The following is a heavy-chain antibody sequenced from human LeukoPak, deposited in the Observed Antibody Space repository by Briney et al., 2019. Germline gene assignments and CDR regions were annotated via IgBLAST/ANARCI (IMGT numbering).Heavy chain of an antibody. CDR2: IYPGDSDT. CDR3: ARRLLGYCSGGSCEYYFDY. J-gene: IGHJ4*02. Sequence: GESLKISCKGSGYRFTSYWIGWVRQMPGKGLEWMGIIYPGDSDTSYSPSLQGQVTISADKSISTAYLQWSSLKASDTAMYYRARRLLGYCSGGSCEYYFDYWGQGTLVTVSS. D-gene: IGHD2-15*01. CDR1: GYRFTSYW. V-gene: IGHV5-51*01.